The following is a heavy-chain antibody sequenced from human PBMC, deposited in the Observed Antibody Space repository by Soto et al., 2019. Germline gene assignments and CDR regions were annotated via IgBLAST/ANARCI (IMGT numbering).Heavy chain of an antibody. CDR2: IKRQTDGGTA. V-gene: IGHV3-15*07. J-gene: IGHJ4*02. D-gene: IGHD3-10*01. Sequence: EVQLVESGGGLVKPGGSLRLSCAASGFTFSNAWMNWVRQAPGKGLEWVGRIKRQTDGGTADYAAPVKGRFTISRDDSKNTLYLQMNSLKTEDTVVYYCTTPGSGSYFTLLDYWGQGTLVTVSS. CDR3: TTPGSGSYFTLLDY. CDR1: GFTFSNAW.